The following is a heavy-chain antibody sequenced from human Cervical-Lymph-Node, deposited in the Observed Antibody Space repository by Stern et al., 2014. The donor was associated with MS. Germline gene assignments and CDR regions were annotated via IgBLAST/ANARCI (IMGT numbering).Heavy chain of an antibody. CDR1: GGSFIHYA. CDR2: ISPMFSTS. CDR3: AGPRYAF. D-gene: IGHD2-2*01. V-gene: IGHV1-69*06. J-gene: IGHJ4*02. Sequence: VQLVQSGPEVKKPGSSVKVSCKASGGSFIHYAITWVRQAPGQGPEWMGDISPMFSTSNYAQKFQGRVTITADKSTTTDYMEINSLTSEDTAVYYCAGPRYAFWGQGTLVIVSS.